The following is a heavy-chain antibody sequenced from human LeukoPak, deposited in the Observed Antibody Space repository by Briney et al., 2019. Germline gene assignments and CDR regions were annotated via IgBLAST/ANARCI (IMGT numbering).Heavy chain of an antibody. CDR3: ARDPDDYGDYSYFDY. V-gene: IGHV3-33*01. CDR2: IWYDGSNK. Sequence: PGGSLRLSCTGSGFTFGDFAMSWVRQAPGKGLEWVAVIWYDGSNKYYADSVKGRFTISRDNSKNTLFLQMNSLRAEDTAVYYCARDPDDYGDYSYFDYWGQGTLVTVSS. CDR1: GFTFGDFA. J-gene: IGHJ4*02. D-gene: IGHD4-17*01.